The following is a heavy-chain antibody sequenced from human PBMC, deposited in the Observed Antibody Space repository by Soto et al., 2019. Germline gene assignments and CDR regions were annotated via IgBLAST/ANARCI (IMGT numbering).Heavy chain of an antibody. CDR2: ISYDGSNK. CDR3: AKDGEKTWYSSSWYPVYYMDV. V-gene: IGHV3-30*18. J-gene: IGHJ6*03. CDR1: GFTFSSYG. D-gene: IGHD6-13*01. Sequence: GGSLRLSCAASGFTFSSYGMHWVRQAPGKGLEWVAVISYDGSNKYYADSVKGRFTISRDNSKNTLYLQMNSLRAEDTAVYYCAKDGEKTWYSSSWYPVYYMDVWGKGTTVTVSS.